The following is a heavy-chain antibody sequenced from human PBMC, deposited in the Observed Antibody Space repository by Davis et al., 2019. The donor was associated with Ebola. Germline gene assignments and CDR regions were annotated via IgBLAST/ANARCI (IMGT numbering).Heavy chain of an antibody. J-gene: IGHJ4*02. D-gene: IGHD3-9*01. CDR1: GGSISSSSYY. CDR3: ARHGGPITYYDILTGYFIPAGDY. V-gene: IGHV4-39*01. Sequence: MPSETLSLTCTVSGGSISSSSYYWGWIRQPPGKGLEWIGSIYYSGSTYYNPSLKSRVTISVDTSKNQFSLKLSSVTAADTAVYYCARHGGPITYYDILTGYFIPAGDYWGQGTLVTVSS. CDR2: IYYSGST.